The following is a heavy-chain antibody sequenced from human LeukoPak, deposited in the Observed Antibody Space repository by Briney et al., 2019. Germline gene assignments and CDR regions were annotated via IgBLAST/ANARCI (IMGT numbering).Heavy chain of an antibody. CDR3: ARGQRFRELLGYHYFDY. V-gene: IGHV4-38-2*02. J-gene: IGHJ4*02. CDR2: IYHSGST. Sequence: PSETLSLTCIVSGSSISSGYYWGWIRQPPGKGLEWIGSIYHSGSTNYNPSLKSRVTISVDTSKNQFSLKLSSVTAADTAVYYCARGQRFRELLGYHYFDYWGQGTLVTVSS. D-gene: IGHD3-10*01. CDR1: GSSISSGYY.